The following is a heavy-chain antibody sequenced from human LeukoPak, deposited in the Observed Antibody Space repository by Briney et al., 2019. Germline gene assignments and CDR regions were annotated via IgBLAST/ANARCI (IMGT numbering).Heavy chain of an antibody. CDR3: ARALGAAVALSDF. V-gene: IGHV3-11*01. J-gene: IGHJ4*02. Sequence: GGSLRLSCAASGFTFSDYYLSWVRQAPGKRLEWVSFISSSATGSNTWYADSVKGRLTISRDNAKKSLFLQMNSLRAEDTAVYYCARALGAAVALSDFWGQGTLVTVSS. CDR2: ISSSATGSNT. CDR1: GFTFSDYY. D-gene: IGHD6-19*01.